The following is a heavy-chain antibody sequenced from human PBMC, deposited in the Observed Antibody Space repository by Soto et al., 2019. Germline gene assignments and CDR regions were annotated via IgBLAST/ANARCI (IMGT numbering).Heavy chain of an antibody. CDR1: GYSFTSYW. CDR2: IYPGDSDT. V-gene: IGHV5-51*01. CDR3: ARWYYYDSSGYYSPHIQGNYFDY. D-gene: IGHD3-22*01. Sequence: GESLKISCKGSGYSFTSYWIGWVCQMPGKGLEWMGIIYPGDSDTRYSPSFQGQVTISADKSISTAYLQWSSLKASDTAMYYCARWYYYDSSGYYSPHIQGNYFDYWGQGTLVTVSS. J-gene: IGHJ4*02.